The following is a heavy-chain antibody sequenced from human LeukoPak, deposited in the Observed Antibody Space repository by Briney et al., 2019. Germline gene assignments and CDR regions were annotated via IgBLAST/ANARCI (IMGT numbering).Heavy chain of an antibody. J-gene: IGHJ6*02. CDR2: IYYSGSI. V-gene: IGHV4-59*01. Sequence: SETLSLTCTVSGGSISSYYWSWIRQPPGKGLEWIGYIYYSGSINYNPSLKSRVTISVDTSKNQFSLKLSSVTAADTAVYYCARRLSGMDVWGQGTTVTVSS. CDR1: GGSISSYY. D-gene: IGHD3-22*01. CDR3: ARRLSGMDV.